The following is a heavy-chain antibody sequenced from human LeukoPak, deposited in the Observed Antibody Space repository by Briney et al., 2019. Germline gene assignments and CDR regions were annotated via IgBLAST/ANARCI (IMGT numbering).Heavy chain of an antibody. J-gene: IGHJ4*02. CDR1: GGSLSSGSYY. Sequence: SQTLSLTCTVSGGSLSSGSYYWSWIRQPAGTGLEWIGRIYTSGSTNYNPSLKSRVTISVDTSKNQFSLKLSSVTAADTAVYYCARGYCTNGVCYPLDYWGQGTLVTVSS. CDR3: ARGYCTNGVCYPLDY. CDR2: IYTSGST. V-gene: IGHV4-61*02. D-gene: IGHD2-8*01.